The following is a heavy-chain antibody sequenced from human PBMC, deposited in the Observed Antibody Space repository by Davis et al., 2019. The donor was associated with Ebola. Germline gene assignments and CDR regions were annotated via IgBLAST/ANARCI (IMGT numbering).Heavy chain of an antibody. CDR2: ISSGSRYT. V-gene: IGHV3-21*01. CDR1: GFPFNTYD. J-gene: IGHJ4*02. Sequence: GESLKISCTASGFPFNTYDMNWVRQAPGKGLEWVSTISSGSRYTFYADSMKGRITVSRDNAKNSLYLQMNRLRVEDTAVYFCAAGLDYWGQGTLVTVSS. CDR3: AAGLDY. D-gene: IGHD3-10*01.